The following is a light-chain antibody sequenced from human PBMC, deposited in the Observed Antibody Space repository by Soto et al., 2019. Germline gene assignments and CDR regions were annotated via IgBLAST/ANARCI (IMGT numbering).Light chain of an antibody. Sequence: DIQMTQSPSTLSGSVGDRVTITCRASQTISSWLAWYQQKPGKAPKLPIYKASTLKSGVPSRFSGSGSGTEFNLTISSLQPDDFATYYCQHYNRYSEAFGQGTKVELK. CDR2: KAS. J-gene: IGKJ1*01. CDR3: QHYNRYSEA. CDR1: QTISSW. V-gene: IGKV1-5*03.